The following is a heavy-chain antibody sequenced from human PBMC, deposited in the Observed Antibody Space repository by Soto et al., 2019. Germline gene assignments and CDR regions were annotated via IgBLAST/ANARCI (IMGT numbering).Heavy chain of an antibody. V-gene: IGHV1-69*06. CDR3: ARGGYDNDYYYYGMDV. CDR1: GGTFSSYA. CDR2: IIPIFGTA. D-gene: IGHD5-12*01. J-gene: IGHJ6*02. Sequence: QVQLVQSGAEVKKPGSSVNVSCKASGGTFSSYAISWVRQAPGQGLEWRGGIIPIFGTANYAQKFQGRVTITADKSTSTAYMELSSLRSEDTAVYYCARGGYDNDYYYYGMDVWGQGTTVTVSS.